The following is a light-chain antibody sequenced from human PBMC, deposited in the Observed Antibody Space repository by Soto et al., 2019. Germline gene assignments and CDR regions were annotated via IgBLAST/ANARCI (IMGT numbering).Light chain of an antibody. CDR3: QKYNGAPWT. V-gene: IGKV3-15*01. Sequence: EIVMTQSPATLSVSPGERATLSCRASQSVSSNLAWYQQKPGQAPRLLIYGASTRATGIPARFSGSGSGTEFTLTISSLQSEDFAVYYCQKYNGAPWTFGQGTKVEIK. J-gene: IGKJ1*01. CDR1: QSVSSN. CDR2: GAS.